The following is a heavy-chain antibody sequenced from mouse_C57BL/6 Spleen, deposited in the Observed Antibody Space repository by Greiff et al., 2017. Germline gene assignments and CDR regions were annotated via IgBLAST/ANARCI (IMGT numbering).Heavy chain of an antibody. CDR3: ERDPRTLYNYYYFDY. Sequence: EVKLQESGPGLVKPSQSLSLTCSVTGYSITSGYYWNWIRQFPGNKLEWMGYISYNGSNNYNPCLTNPISITRDTSKNQFFLKFSSVTTEDTATYYCERDPRTLYNYYYFDYWGQGTTLTVSS. J-gene: IGHJ2*01. CDR2: ISYNGSN. D-gene: IGHD2-12*01. CDR1: GYSITSGYY. V-gene: IGHV3-6*01.